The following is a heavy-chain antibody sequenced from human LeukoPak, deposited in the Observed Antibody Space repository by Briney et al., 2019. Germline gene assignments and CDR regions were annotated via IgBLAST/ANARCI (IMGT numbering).Heavy chain of an antibody. CDR2: MNPNSGNT. V-gene: IGHV1-8*03. J-gene: IGHJ4*02. CDR1: GYAFTSYD. CDR3: AREGFDY. Sequence: ASVKVSCKASGYAFTSYDINWVRQATGQGLEWVGYMNPNSGNTGYAQKFQGRVTITKNTSITTAYMELSSLRSEDTAVYCCAREGFDYWGQGTLVTVSS.